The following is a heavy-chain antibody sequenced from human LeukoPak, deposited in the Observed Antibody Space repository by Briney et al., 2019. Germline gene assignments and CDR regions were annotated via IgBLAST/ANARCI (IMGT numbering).Heavy chain of an antibody. D-gene: IGHD6-13*01. V-gene: IGHV3-21*01. CDR2: ISSSSGYI. CDR3: ARDIHGSSRGY. J-gene: IGHJ4*02. Sequence: GGSLRLSCAASGFTFSSYSMNWVRQAPGKGLEWVSSISSSSGYIYYADSVRGRFTISRDNAKNSLYLQMNSLRAEDTAVYYCARDIHGSSRGYWGQGTLVTVSS. CDR1: GFTFSSYS.